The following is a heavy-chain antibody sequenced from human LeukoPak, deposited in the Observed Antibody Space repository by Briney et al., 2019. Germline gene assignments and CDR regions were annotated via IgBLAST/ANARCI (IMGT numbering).Heavy chain of an antibody. Sequence: GGSLRLSSVASGFSFSSDEMCWVREAPGKGLEWVSAISGSGGSTYYADSVKGRFTISRDNSKNTLYLQMNSLRAEDTAVYYCAEADSWNYRGGVFDYWGQGTLGTVSS. J-gene: IGHJ4*02. V-gene: IGHV3-23*01. D-gene: IGHD1-7*01. CDR2: ISGSGGST. CDR3: AEADSWNYRGGVFDY. CDR1: GFSFSSDE.